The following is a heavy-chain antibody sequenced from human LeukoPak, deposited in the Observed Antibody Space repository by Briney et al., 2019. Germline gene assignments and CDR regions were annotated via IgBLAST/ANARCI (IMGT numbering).Heavy chain of an antibody. J-gene: IGHJ4*02. V-gene: IGHV4-34*01. CDR1: GGSFSGYY. CDR2: INHSGST. D-gene: IGHD5-12*01. Sequence: SETLSLTCAVYGGSFSGYYWSWIRQPPGKGLEWIGEINHSGSTNYNPSLKSRVTISVDTSKNQFSLKLSSVTAADTAVYYCARLNTGIWLRRHYFDYWGQGTLVTVSS. CDR3: ARLNTGIWLRRHYFDY.